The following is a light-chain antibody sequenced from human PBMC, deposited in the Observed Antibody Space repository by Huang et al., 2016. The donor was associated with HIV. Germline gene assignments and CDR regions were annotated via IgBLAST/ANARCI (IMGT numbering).Light chain of an antibody. Sequence: EMVMTQSPDTPSVSPGERVTLSCRASESVSSNLAWYQQKPGQAPRLLSFGASTRVTGIPARFTGSGSGTEFTLTISSLQSEDFAVYYCQQYNNWPLFGGGTKVEIK. CDR2: GAS. J-gene: IGKJ4*01. V-gene: IGKV3-15*01. CDR1: ESVSSN. CDR3: QQYNNWPL.